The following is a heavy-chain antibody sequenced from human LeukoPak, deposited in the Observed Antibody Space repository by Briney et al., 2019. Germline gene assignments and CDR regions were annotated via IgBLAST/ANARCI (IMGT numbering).Heavy chain of an antibody. CDR1: GFTFSSYS. D-gene: IGHD3-10*01. CDR2: ISSSSSYI. Sequence: GGSLRLSCAASGFTFSSYSMNWVRQAPGKGLEWVSSISSSSSYIYYADSVKGRFTISRDNSKNTLYLQMNSLRAEDTAVYYCAKVNRVSWFGELFPWGQGTLVTVSS. J-gene: IGHJ5*02. V-gene: IGHV3-21*01. CDR3: AKVNRVSWFGELFP.